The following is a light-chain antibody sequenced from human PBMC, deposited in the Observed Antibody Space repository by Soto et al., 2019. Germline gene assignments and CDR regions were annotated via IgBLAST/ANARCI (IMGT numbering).Light chain of an antibody. Sequence: DIQMTQSPSTLSASVGDRVTITCRASQRISSWLAWYQQKPGKAPKVLIYDASSLESGVPSRFSGSGSGTEFTLTISSLQPDDFATYYCQQSDSFSSWTFGQGTKVEIK. CDR2: DAS. CDR3: QQSDSFSSWT. V-gene: IGKV1-5*01. CDR1: QRISSW. J-gene: IGKJ1*01.